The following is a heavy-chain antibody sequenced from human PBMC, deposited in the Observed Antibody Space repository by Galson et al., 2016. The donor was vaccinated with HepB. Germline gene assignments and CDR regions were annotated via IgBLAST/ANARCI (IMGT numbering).Heavy chain of an antibody. CDR3: AKERGSYARYNWFDS. V-gene: IGHV3-23*01. D-gene: IGHD1-26*01. CDR2: ISGSDGRT. CDR1: GFTFSSYA. J-gene: IGHJ5*01. Sequence: LRLSCAASGFTFSSYAMSWVRQAPGKGLEWVSVISGSDGRTYYADSVKGRFTISRDNSKNTLYLQMNNLRAEDTAVYYCAKERGSYARYNWFDSWGQGTLVTVSS.